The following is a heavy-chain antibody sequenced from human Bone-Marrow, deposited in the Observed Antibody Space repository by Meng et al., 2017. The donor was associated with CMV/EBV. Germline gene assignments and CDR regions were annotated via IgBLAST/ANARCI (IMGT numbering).Heavy chain of an antibody. CDR1: GYTFTSYG. D-gene: IGHD2-8*01. V-gene: IGHV1-18*01. CDR2: ISAYNGNT. CDR3: ARVYCTNGVCYTGHDY. J-gene: IGHJ4*02. Sequence: ASVKVSCKAPGYTFTSYGISWVRQAPGQGLEWMGWISAYNGNTNYAQKLQGRVTMTTDTSTSTAYMELRSLRSDDTAVYYCARVYCTNGVCYTGHDYWGQGTLVTVSS.